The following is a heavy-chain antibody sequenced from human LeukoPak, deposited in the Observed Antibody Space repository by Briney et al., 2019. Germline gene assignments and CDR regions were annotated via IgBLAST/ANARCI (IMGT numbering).Heavy chain of an antibody. J-gene: IGHJ6*03. CDR3: ARGGYLSPYYYYYYMDV. CDR2: ISSSGSTI. CDR1: GFTFSSYE. V-gene: IGHV3-48*03. Sequence: GGSLRLSCAASGFTFSSYEMNWVRQAPGKGLEWVSYISSSGSTIYYADSVKGRFTISRDNAKNSLYLQMNSLRAEDTAVYYCARGGYLSPYYYYYYMDVWGKGTTVTVSS. D-gene: IGHD3-22*01.